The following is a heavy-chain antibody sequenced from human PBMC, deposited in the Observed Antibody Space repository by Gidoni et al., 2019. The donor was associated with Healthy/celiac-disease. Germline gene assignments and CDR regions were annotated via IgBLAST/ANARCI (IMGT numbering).Heavy chain of an antibody. CDR1: GFTFWRYG. J-gene: IGHJ6*02. V-gene: IGHV3-30*18. Sequence: QVQLVESGGGVVQPGRSLSLSCAASGFTFWRYGMHWVRQAPGKGLEWVAVISYDGSNKYYADSVKGRFTISRDNSKNTLYLQMNSLRAEDTAVYYCAKIFGIAARPFYYYGMDVWGQGTTVTVSS. CDR2: ISYDGSNK. D-gene: IGHD6-6*01. CDR3: AKIFGIAARPFYYYGMDV.